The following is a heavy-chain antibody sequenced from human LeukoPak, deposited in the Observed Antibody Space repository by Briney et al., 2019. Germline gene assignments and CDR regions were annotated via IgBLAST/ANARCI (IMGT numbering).Heavy chain of an antibody. CDR1: GGSISSYY. D-gene: IGHD5-24*01. Sequence: SETLSLTCTVSGGSISSYYWSWIRQHPGKGLEWIGYIYYSGSTYYNPSLKSRVTISVDTSKNQFSLKLSSVTAADTAVYYCARAIIVGRDGYNWGGFDYWGQGTLVTVSS. CDR3: ARAIIVGRDGYNWGGFDY. V-gene: IGHV4-59*06. CDR2: IYYSGST. J-gene: IGHJ4*02.